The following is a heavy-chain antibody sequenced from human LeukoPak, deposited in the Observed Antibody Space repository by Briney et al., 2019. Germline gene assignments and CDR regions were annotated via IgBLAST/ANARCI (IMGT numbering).Heavy chain of an antibody. Sequence: SETLSLTCTVSGGSISSYYWSWIRQPAGKGLEWIGRISTTEGTNYNPSLKSRVSMSVDASKNQVSLKLGSVTVADTAVYYCARLRRDINDWYADDCWGQGTLVTVSS. V-gene: IGHV4-4*07. CDR1: GGSISSYY. D-gene: IGHD6-19*01. J-gene: IGHJ4*02. CDR2: ISTTEGT. CDR3: ARLRRDINDWYADDC.